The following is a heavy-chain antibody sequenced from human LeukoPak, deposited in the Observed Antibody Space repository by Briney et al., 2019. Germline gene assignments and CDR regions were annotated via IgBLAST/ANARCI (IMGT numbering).Heavy chain of an antibody. CDR1: GYTFTIYS. D-gene: IGHD6-19*01. J-gene: IGHJ5*02. CDR3: ARDGATAKYSSGWYSLDP. CDR2: INPSGGST. V-gene: IGHV1-46*01. Sequence: ASVKVSCKASGYTFTIYSMHWVRQAPGQGLEWMGIINPSGGSTSYAQKFQGRDTMTRDTSTSTVYMELSSLRSEDTAVYYCARDGATAKYSSGWYSLDPWGQGTVVSVSS.